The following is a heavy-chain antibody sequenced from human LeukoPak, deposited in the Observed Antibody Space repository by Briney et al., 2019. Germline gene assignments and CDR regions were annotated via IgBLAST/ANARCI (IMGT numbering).Heavy chain of an antibody. D-gene: IGHD4-23*01. Sequence: GASVKVSCKASGGTFSSYAISWVRQAPGQGLEWMGRIIPILGIANYAQKFQGRVTITADKSTSTAYMELSSLRSEDTAVYYCARHPHYGGPDLDYWGQGTLVTVSS. V-gene: IGHV1-69*04. CDR3: ARHPHYGGPDLDY. CDR1: GGTFSSYA. CDR2: IIPILGIA. J-gene: IGHJ4*02.